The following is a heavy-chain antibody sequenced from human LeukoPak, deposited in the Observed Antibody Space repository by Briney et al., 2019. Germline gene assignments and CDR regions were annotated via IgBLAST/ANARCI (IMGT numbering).Heavy chain of an antibody. CDR3: VRESGGSYYETFDM. CDR2: IGGRSSSL. CDR1: GFTFSSYS. D-gene: IGHD1-26*01. J-gene: IGHJ3*02. V-gene: IGHV3-21*01. Sequence: GGSLRLSCAASGFTFSSYSMNWVRQTPGKGLEWVSSIGGRSSSLYYADSVKGRFTSPRDNAKNSLYLQMNSLRAEDTAMYYCVRESGGSYYETFDMSGQGTLVTVSS.